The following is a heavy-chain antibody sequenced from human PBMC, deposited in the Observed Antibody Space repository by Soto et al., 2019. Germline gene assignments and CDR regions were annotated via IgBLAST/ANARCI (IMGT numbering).Heavy chain of an antibody. CDR3: ASGGNWFDP. Sequence: SETLSLTCNVSGGSISNYYWTWVRQSPEKGLEWIGYMYYNGNINYNPSLKSRVTISIDTSKNQFSLTLKSVTAADTAVYYRASGGNWFDPWGQGVLVTVSS. J-gene: IGHJ5*02. D-gene: IGHD3-16*01. CDR1: GGSISNYY. V-gene: IGHV4-59*01. CDR2: MYYNGNI.